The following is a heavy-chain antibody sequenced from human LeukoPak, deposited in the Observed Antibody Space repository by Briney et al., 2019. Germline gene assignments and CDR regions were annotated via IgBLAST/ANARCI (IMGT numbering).Heavy chain of an antibody. V-gene: IGHV1-2*02. J-gene: IGHJ4*02. CDR2: INPSSGGT. CDR3: ARAIGYCTNGVCYLGY. CDR1: GYGFTGYY. Sequence: ASVKVSCKASGYGFTGYYMHWVRQAPGQGLEWMGWINPSSGGTNYAQKFQGRVTMTRDTSISTAYMELSRLRSDDTAVYYCARAIGYCTNGVCYLGYWGQGTLVTVSS. D-gene: IGHD2-8*01.